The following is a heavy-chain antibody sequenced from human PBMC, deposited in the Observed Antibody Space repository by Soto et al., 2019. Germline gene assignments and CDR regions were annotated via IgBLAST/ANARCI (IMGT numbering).Heavy chain of an antibody. CDR1: GYTFTSYA. Sequence: GASVKVSCKASGYTFTSYAMHLVRQAPGQRFEWMGWINAGNGNTKYSQKFQGRVTITRDTSASTAYMELSSLRSEDTAVYYCARASTIFGVVIRYGMDGWGQGTTVTVAS. V-gene: IGHV1-3*01. J-gene: IGHJ6*02. D-gene: IGHD3-3*01. CDR2: INAGNGNT. CDR3: ARASTIFGVVIRYGMDG.